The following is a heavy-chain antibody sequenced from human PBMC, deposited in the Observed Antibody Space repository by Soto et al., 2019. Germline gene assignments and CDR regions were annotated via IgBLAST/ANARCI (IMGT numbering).Heavy chain of an antibody. CDR1: GFTFSSYS. CDR3: ARASTRTIKRRGSFKFDY. D-gene: IGHD2-15*01. J-gene: IGHJ4*02. Sequence: PGGSLRLSCAASGFTFSSYSMNWVRQAPGKGLEWVSSISSSSSYIYYADSVKGRFTISRDNAKNSLYLQMNSLRAEDTAVYYCARASTRTIKRRGSFKFDYWGQGTLVTVSS. CDR2: ISSSSSYI. V-gene: IGHV3-21*01.